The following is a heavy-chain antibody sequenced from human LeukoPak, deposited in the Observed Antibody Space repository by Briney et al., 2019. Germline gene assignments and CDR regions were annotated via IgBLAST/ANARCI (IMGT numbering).Heavy chain of an antibody. J-gene: IGHJ5*02. Sequence: PGGSLRLSCAASGFTFSSYAMSWVRQAPGKGLEWVSTITGGGSTTYYADSVKGRFTISRDNSKNTLYLQMNSLRAEDTALYFCASESPVAATGRSWFDPWGQGTLVTVSS. CDR2: ITGGGSTT. CDR3: ASESPVAATGRSWFDP. V-gene: IGHV3-23*01. D-gene: IGHD6-13*01. CDR1: GFTFSSYA.